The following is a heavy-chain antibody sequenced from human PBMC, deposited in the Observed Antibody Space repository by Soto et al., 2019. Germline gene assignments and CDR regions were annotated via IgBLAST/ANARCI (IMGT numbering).Heavy chain of an antibody. V-gene: IGHV4-59*08. CDR3: AXFIGSGWWARFDY. D-gene: IGHD6-19*01. CDR1: GGSISSYY. CDR2: IYYSGST. J-gene: IGHJ4*02. Sequence: QVQLQESGPGLVKPSETLSLTCTVSGGSISSYYWSWIRQPPGKGLEWIGYIYYSGSTNYNPSLKSRVTISVDTSKNQFSLKLSSVTAADTAVYYCAXFIGSGWWARFDYWGQGTLVTVSS.